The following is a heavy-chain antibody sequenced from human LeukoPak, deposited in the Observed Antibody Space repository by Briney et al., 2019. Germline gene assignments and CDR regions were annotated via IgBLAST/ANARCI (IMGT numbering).Heavy chain of an antibody. J-gene: IGHJ4*02. CDR2: IKYDASDE. D-gene: IGHD5-12*01. V-gene: IGHV3-33*08. Sequence: GGSLRLSCAASGFTFSSYGMHWVRQAPGKGLEWVGLIKYDASDEYYADSVKGRFTISRDDSRNTLYLQMTSLRAEDTAVYYCACKNYGGYDDYWGQGTLVTVSS. CDR1: GFTFSSYG. CDR3: ACKNYGGYDDY.